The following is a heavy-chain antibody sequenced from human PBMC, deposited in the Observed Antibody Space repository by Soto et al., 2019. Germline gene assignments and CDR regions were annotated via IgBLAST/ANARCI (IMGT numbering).Heavy chain of an antibody. CDR1: VGTFSDYN. CDR2: IIPKLGIT. V-gene: IGHV1-69*02. D-gene: IGHD2-8*01. Sequence: VQLVQSGAEVKRPGSSGKVSCKAPVGTFSDYNIAWVRQARGQGLEWMGRIIPKLGITNYAHKFQDRVRLTADKATSTAYMELTSLRYEDTAVYFCARVEGTRTTNFYHYMDVWGEWTSVTVS. J-gene: IGHJ6*03. CDR3: ARVEGTRTTNFYHYMDV.